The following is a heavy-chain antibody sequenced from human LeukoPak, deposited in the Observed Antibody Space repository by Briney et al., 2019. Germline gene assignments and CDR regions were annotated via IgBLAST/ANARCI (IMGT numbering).Heavy chain of an antibody. V-gene: IGHV3-30*01. CDR3: ARAEYDSSGYRFQH. CDR2: ISYDGSNK. J-gene: IGHJ1*01. CDR1: GFTFSSYA. D-gene: IGHD3-22*01. Sequence: GRSLRLSCAASGFTFSSYAMHWVRQAPGKGLEWVAVISYDGSNKYYADSVKGRFTISRDNSKNTLYLQMNSLRAEDTAVYYCARAEYDSSGYRFQHWGQGTLVTVSS.